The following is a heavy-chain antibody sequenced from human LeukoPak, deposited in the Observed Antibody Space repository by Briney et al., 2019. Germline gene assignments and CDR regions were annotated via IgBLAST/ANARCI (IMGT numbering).Heavy chain of an antibody. J-gene: IGHJ4*02. CDR1: GFTFSSYW. V-gene: IGHV3-7*01. CDR2: IKQDGSEK. D-gene: IGHD3-9*01. CDR3: ARDRIYYDISTGYVPLDY. Sequence: GGSLRLSCAASGFTFSSYWMSWVRQAPGKGLEWVANIKQDGSEKYYVDSVKGRFTISRDNAKNSLYLQMNSLRAEDTAVYYCARDRIYYDISTGYVPLDYWGRGTLVTVSS.